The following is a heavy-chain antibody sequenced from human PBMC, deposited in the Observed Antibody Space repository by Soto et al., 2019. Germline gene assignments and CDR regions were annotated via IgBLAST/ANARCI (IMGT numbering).Heavy chain of an antibody. Sequence: QVQLVESGGGVVQPGRSLRLSCAASGFTFSSYGMHWVRQAPGKGLEWVAVIWYDGSNKYYADSVKGRFTISRDNSKNTLYLQMNSLRAEDTAVYYCARDFGCSSTSCYGPYYYYMDAWGKGTTVTVSS. V-gene: IGHV3-33*01. D-gene: IGHD2-2*01. J-gene: IGHJ6*03. CDR2: IWYDGSNK. CDR3: ARDFGCSSTSCYGPYYYYMDA. CDR1: GFTFSSYG.